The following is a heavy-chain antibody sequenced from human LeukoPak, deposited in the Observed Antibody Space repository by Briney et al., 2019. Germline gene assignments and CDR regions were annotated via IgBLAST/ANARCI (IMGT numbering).Heavy chain of an antibody. CDR1: ACSFTSYW. CDR2: IDPSDSYT. D-gene: IGHD1-1*01. Sequence: GAPLRISFKGAACSFTSYWISWVRQMPGKGLEWMGRIDPSDSYTNYSPSFQGHVTISADKSISTAYLQWSSLKASDTAMYYCARGQIGQTTDYWGQGTLVTVSS. CDR3: ARGQIGQTTDY. J-gene: IGHJ4*02. V-gene: IGHV5-10-1*01.